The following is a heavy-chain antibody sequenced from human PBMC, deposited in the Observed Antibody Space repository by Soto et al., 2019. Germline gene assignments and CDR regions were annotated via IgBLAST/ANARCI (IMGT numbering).Heavy chain of an antibody. D-gene: IGHD2-8*01. J-gene: IGHJ4*02. CDR3: ASNGEAGRPQRY. CDR2: INPNSGGT. Sequence: HVQLVQSGAEVKKPGASVKVSCKASGYTFTGYYMHWVRQAPGQGLEWMGCINPNSGGTNYAQKFKGRVTMTRDTSISTAYRELSSLRSDATAVYSWASNGEAGRPQRYWGQGNLVTVSS. CDR1: GYTFTGYY. V-gene: IGHV1-2*02.